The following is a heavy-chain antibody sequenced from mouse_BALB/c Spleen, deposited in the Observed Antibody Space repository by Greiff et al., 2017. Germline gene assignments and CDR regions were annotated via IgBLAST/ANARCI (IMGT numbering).Heavy chain of an antibody. CDR3: ARAYFDY. J-gene: IGHJ2*01. V-gene: IGHV14-1*02. CDR1: GFNIKDYY. CDR2: IDPENGNT. Sequence: EVQLQQSGAELVRPGALVKLSCKASGFNIKDYYMHWVKQSPEQGLEWIGWIDPENGNTIYDPKFQGKASITADTSSNTAYLQLSSLTSEDTAVYYCARAYFDYWGQGTTLTVSS.